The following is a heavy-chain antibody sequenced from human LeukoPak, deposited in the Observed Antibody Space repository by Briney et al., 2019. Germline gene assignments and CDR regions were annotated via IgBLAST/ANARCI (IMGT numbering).Heavy chain of an antibody. V-gene: IGHV3-23*01. Sequence: GGSLRLSCAASGFTFSSYAMSWVRQAPGRGLEWVSAISGSGGSTYYADSVKGRFTISRDNSKNTLYLQMNSLRAEDTAVYYCAKWSTTVIPYYYGMDVWGQGTTVTVSS. CDR3: AKWSTTVIPYYYGMDV. D-gene: IGHD4-4*01. J-gene: IGHJ6*02. CDR1: GFTFSSYA. CDR2: ISGSGGST.